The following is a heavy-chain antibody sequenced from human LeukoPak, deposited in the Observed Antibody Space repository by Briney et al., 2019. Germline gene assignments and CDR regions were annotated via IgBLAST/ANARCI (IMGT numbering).Heavy chain of an antibody. CDR3: AREGAYSSSWYYFDY. V-gene: IGHV1-18*01. D-gene: IGHD6-13*01. CDR2: ISAYNGNT. Sequence: ASVKVSCKASGYTFTSYGISWVRQAPGQGLEWMGWISAYNGNTNYAQKLQGRVTMTTDTSTSTASMELRSLRSDDTAVYYCAREGAYSSSWYYFDYWGQGTPVTVSS. J-gene: IGHJ4*02. CDR1: GYTFTSYG.